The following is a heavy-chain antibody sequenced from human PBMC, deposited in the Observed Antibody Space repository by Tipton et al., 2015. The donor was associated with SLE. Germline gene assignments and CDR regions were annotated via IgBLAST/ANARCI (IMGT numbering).Heavy chain of an antibody. CDR3: ARSDYNWDTWFDP. CDR2: INHSGST. V-gene: IGHV4-34*01. Sequence: TLSLTCAVYGGSFSGYQWSWIRQPPGKGLEWIGEINHSGSTNYNPSLKSRVTISVDTSKNQFSLKLASVTAADTAVYYCARSDYNWDTWFDPWGQGTLVTVSS. J-gene: IGHJ5*02. D-gene: IGHD4-11*01. CDR1: GGSFSGYQ.